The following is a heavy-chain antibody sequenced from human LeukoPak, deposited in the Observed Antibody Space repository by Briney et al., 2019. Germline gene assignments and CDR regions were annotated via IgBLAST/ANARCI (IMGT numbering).Heavy chain of an antibody. CDR2: IYSGGST. Sequence: GGSLRLSCAASGFTVSSNYMSWVRQAPGKGLEWVSVIYSGGSTYYADSVVGRFTISRDNSKNTLYLLMNSLRAEDTTVDYYSRDLVHSAPATVTTNYWGQGTLVTVSS. J-gene: IGHJ4*02. D-gene: IGHD4-11*01. CDR3: SRDLVHSAPATVTTNY. CDR1: GFTVSSNY. V-gene: IGHV3-66*02.